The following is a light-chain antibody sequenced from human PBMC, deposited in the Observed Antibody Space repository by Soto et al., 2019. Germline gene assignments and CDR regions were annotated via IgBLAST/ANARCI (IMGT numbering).Light chain of an antibody. CDR3: HHLRS. Sequence: DITLTQSPATLSLSPGDTATLSCRATQNINNYLAWYQHRPGQAPRLLIDDASNRATGIPARFSGSGSGTNFTLTIRSLEAEDFAVYYCHHLRSFGQGTRLEIK. V-gene: IGKV3-11*01. J-gene: IGKJ5*01. CDR2: DAS. CDR1: QNINNY.